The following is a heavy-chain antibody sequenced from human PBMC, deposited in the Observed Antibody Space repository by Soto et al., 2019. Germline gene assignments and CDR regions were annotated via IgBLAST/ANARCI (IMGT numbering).Heavy chain of an antibody. J-gene: IGHJ4*02. Sequence: QVQLVESGGGVVQPGRSLRLSCADSGLTFTDYGMHWVRQAPGKGLEWVAVISYDGSNKNYADSVKGRFTISRDNSKNTLYLQMNSLRAEDTAVYYCAKDTYYHDSSGYYVFDYWGQGTLVTVSS. D-gene: IGHD3-22*01. V-gene: IGHV3-30*18. CDR3: AKDTYYHDSSGYYVFDY. CDR1: GLTFTDYG. CDR2: ISYDGSNK.